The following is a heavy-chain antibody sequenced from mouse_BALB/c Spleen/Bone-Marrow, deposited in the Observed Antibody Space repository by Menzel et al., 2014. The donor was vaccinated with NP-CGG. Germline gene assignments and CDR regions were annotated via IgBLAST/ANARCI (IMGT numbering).Heavy chain of an antibody. CDR1: GFDFSRYW. CDR3: ARPYYRYLYFDY. Sequence: EVKVVESGGGLVQPGRSLKLSCAASGFDFSRYWVNWVRQAPGKGLEWIGEINPDSSTINYTPSLKDKFIISRDNAKNTLYLQMSKVRSEDTALYYCARPYYRYLYFDYWGQGTTLTVSS. CDR2: INPDSSTI. J-gene: IGHJ2*01. V-gene: IGHV4-1*02. D-gene: IGHD2-14*01.